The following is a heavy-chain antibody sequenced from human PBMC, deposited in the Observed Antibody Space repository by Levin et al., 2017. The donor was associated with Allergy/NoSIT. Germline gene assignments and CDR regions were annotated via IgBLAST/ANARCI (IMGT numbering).Heavy chain of an antibody. D-gene: IGHD2-2*01. CDR3: ARGRVVVVPAANDAFDI. V-gene: IGHV1-8*01. CDR2: MNPNSGNT. J-gene: IGHJ3*02. CDR1: GYTFTSYD. Sequence: ASVKVSCKASGYTFTSYDINWVRQATGQGLEWMGWMNPNSGNTGYAQKFQGRVTMTRNTSISTAYMELSSLRSEDTAVYYCARGRVVVVPAANDAFDIWGQGTMVTVSS.